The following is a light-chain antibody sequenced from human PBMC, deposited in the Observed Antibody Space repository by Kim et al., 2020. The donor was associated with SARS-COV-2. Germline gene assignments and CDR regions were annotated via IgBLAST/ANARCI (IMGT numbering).Light chain of an antibody. CDR2: SAS. J-gene: IGKJ4*01. CDR3: LQHNSYPRT. V-gene: IGKV1-17*03. Sequence: DIQMTQFPSAMSASVGDRVTITCRASQDIRNYLAWFQQKPGKVPKRLIYSASTLQSGVPSRFSGSVSGTEFTLTISSLQPEDFATYYCLQHNSYPRTFGGGTKVDIK. CDR1: QDIRNY.